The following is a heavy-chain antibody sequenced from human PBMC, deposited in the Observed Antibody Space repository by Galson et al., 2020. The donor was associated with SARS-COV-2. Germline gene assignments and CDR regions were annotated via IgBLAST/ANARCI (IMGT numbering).Heavy chain of an antibody. D-gene: IGHD3-10*01. J-gene: IGHJ4*02. CDR1: GYIFTNYW. CDR3: AKPYGSGDARFDY. CDR2: IYPGDSDT. Sequence: GESLKISCKGSGYIFTNYWIGWVRQMPGKGLEWMGIIYPGDSDTRYSPSFQGQVTISADKSISTAYLQWNSLKASDTAIYYCAKPYGSGDARFDYWGQGTLVTVSS. V-gene: IGHV5-51*01.